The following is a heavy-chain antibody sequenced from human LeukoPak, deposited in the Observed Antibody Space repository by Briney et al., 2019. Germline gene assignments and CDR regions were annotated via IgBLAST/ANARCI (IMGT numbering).Heavy chain of an antibody. V-gene: IGHV3-30*03. Sequence: GGSLRLSCAASGFTFSSYGMHWVRQAPGKGLEWVAIISYDGSKKYYADSVKGRFTISRDNSKNTLYLQMNSLRAEDTAVYYCARPGSGWHYFDYWGQGTLVTVSS. CDR2: ISYDGSKK. J-gene: IGHJ4*02. CDR3: ARPGSGWHYFDY. D-gene: IGHD6-19*01. CDR1: GFTFSSYG.